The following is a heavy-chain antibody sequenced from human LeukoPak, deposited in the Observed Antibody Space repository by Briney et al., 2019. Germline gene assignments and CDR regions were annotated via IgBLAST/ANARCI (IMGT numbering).Heavy chain of an antibody. V-gene: IGHV1-69*01. D-gene: IGHD3-9*01. J-gene: IGHJ4*02. CDR1: GDSFSTYV. CDR2: VIPMVGTA. Sequence: SVKVSCKASGDSFSTYVISWVRQAPGQGLEWMGGVIPMVGTANIAQKFQGRVTITADESTSTANMELSSLRSDDTAVYYCARALGGIFSHERDYWGQGTLVTVSS. CDR3: ARALGGIFSHERDY.